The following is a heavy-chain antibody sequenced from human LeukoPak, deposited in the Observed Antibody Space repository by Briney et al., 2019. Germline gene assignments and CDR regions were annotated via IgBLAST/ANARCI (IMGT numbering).Heavy chain of an antibody. J-gene: IGHJ4*02. Sequence: PGGSLRLSCTASGFTFGDYAMNWVRQAPGKGLEWVGFIRSKAYGGTTEYAASVKGRFTISRDDSKSIAYLQMNSLKTEDTAVYYCTRDRITMVRGVKALDYWGQGTLVTVSS. CDR1: GFTFGDYA. CDR2: IRSKAYGGTT. D-gene: IGHD3-10*01. CDR3: TRDRITMVRGVKALDY. V-gene: IGHV3-49*04.